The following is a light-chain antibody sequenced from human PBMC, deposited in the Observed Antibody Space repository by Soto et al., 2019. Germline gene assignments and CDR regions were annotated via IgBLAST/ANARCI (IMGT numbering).Light chain of an antibody. V-gene: IGKV3D-15*01. Sequence: MTQSPSTLSASVGDRVTITCRASQSVSNNYLAWYQQKPGQAPRLLIYGASNRATGIPARFSGSGSGTEFTLTISSLQSEDFAVYYCQQYNNWPPWTFGQGTKVDIK. J-gene: IGKJ1*01. CDR2: GAS. CDR3: QQYNNWPPWT. CDR1: QSVSNN.